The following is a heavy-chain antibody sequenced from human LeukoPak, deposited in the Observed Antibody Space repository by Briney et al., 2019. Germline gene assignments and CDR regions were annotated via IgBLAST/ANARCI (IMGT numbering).Heavy chain of an antibody. J-gene: IGHJ3*02. D-gene: IGHD3-22*01. V-gene: IGHV4-59*01. CDR3: ARGFGYDSTGYRAFDI. Sequence: PSETLSLTCTVSGGSISTYYWNWIRQPPGKGLECIGYIDYSGSTNYNPSLKSRVAISVDTSKNHFSLKLSSVTAADTADYYCARGFGYDSTGYRAFDIWGQGTMVTVSS. CDR2: IDYSGST. CDR1: GGSISTYY.